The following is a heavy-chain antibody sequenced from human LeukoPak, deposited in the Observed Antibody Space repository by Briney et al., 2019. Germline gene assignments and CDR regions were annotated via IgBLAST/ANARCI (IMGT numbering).Heavy chain of an antibody. V-gene: IGHV4-39*01. CDR2: IYYSGST. CDR3: ARTIVGATGDAFDI. J-gene: IGHJ3*02. CDR1: GGSISSSSYY. Sequence: SETLSLTCTVSGGSISSSSYYWGWIRQPPGKGLDWIGSIYYSGSTYYNPSLKSRVTISVDTSKNQFSLKLSSVTAADTAVYYCARTIVGATGDAFDIWGQGTMVTVSS. D-gene: IGHD1-26*01.